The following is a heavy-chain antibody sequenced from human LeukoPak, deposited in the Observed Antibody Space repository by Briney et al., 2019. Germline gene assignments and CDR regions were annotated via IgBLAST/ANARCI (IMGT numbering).Heavy chain of an antibody. V-gene: IGHV3-53*01. J-gene: IGHJ4*02. D-gene: IGHD6-13*01. CDR1: GFTVSSNY. CDR3: VRGPGSSWYQADY. CDR2: NSGGAT. Sequence: GGSLRLSCAASGFTVSSNYMSWVRQAPGKGLEWVSVNSGGATYYADSVKGRFTISRDTSKNTLYLQMNSLSAEDTAVYYCVRGPGSSWYQADYWGQGTLVTVSS.